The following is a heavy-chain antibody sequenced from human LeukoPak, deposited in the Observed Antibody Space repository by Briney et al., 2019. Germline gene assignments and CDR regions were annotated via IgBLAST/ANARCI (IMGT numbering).Heavy chain of an antibody. Sequence: ASVKVSCKASGYTFTSYDINWVRQATGQGLEWMGWMNPNSGNTGYAQKFQGRVTMTRNTSISTAYMELSSLRSEDTAVYYCARDKFHSYSSRYGMDVWGQGTTVTVSS. V-gene: IGHV1-8*01. D-gene: IGHD3-22*01. CDR1: GYTFTSYD. J-gene: IGHJ6*02. CDR3: ARDKFHSYSSRYGMDV. CDR2: MNPNSGNT.